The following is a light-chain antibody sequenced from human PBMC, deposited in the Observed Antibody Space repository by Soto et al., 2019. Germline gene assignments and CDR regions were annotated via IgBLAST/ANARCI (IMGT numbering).Light chain of an antibody. CDR2: EVS. V-gene: IGLV2-18*02. CDR3: SSYTSSNTYV. Sequence: QSVLTQPPSVSGSPGQSVAISCTGTSSDVGSYNRVSWYQQPPGTAPKVMIYEVSNRPSGVPDRFSASKSGNTASLTISGLQAEGEADYYCSSYTSSNTYVFGTGTKVTVL. CDR1: SSDVGSYNR. J-gene: IGLJ1*01.